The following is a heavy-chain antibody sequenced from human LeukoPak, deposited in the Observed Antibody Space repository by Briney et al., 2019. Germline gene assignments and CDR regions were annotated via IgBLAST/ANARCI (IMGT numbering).Heavy chain of an antibody. V-gene: IGHV3-23*01. CDR1: GFTFNNYA. CDR2: IGGWGVPT. J-gene: IGHJ5*02. D-gene: IGHD2-21*01. Sequence: GGSLRLSCAASGFTFNNYAMNWVRQAPGKGLEWVSSIGGWGVPTIYAESVQGRYTVSRDNSKKTVDLQMNSLRAEDTAIYYCTKGGDSHGNPSSWGQGTLVIVSS. CDR3: TKGGDSHGNPSS.